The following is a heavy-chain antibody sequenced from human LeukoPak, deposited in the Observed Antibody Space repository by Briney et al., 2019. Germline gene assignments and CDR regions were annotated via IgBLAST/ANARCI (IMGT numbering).Heavy chain of an antibody. V-gene: IGHV1-18*04. Sequence: DSVKVSCKASGYTFTNYGITWVRQTPGQGLEWMGWVSGNNGHTKYAQTLQGRVTMTTDTSTDTAYMELRSLRSDDTAVYYCARGHLLSLDYWGQGTLVTVSS. CDR1: GYTFTNYG. CDR2: VSGNNGHT. J-gene: IGHJ4*02. CDR3: ARGHLLSLDY.